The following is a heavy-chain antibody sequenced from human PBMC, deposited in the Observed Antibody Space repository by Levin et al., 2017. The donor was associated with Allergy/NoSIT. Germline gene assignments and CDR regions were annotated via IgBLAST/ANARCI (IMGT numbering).Heavy chain of an antibody. CDR3: AREPLTPEAGTFDY. V-gene: IGHV3-48*01. CDR2: IGYITSAI. J-gene: IGHJ4*02. CDR1: GFSFSDHG. Sequence: PGGSLRLSCAASGFSFSDHGMNWLRHVPGKGLEWVAYIGYITSAIYYADSVKGRFTISRDNAKDSLFLQMNSLRAGDTAIYYCAREPLTPEAGTFDYWGRGTQVTVS. D-gene: IGHD6-19*01.